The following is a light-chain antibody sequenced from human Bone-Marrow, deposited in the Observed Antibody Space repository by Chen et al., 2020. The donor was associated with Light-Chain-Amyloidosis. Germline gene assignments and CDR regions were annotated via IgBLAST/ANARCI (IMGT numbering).Light chain of an antibody. CDR2: DDR. V-gene: IGLV3-21*02. CDR3: QVWDSSSDRPV. CDR1: NIGSTS. Sequence: SYVLTQPSSVSVAPGPTATIAWGGTNIGSTSVHWYQQTQGQAPLLVVYDDRDRPSGIPERLSGSNSGNAATLTISMVEAGDAADYYCQVWDSSSDRPVFGGGTKLTVL. J-gene: IGLJ3*02.